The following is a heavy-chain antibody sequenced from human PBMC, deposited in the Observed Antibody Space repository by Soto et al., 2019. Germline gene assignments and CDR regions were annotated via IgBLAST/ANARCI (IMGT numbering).Heavy chain of an antibody. CDR1: GFTFSSYA. J-gene: IGHJ3*02. CDR3: AKYDTKSSSRKDDFDN. Sequence: GGSLRLSCAASGFTFSSYAMSWVRQAPGKGLEWVSAISGSGSRTYYADSVKGRCTITRDNSKNTLYLQMNSLRAEDTAVEYYAKYDTKSSSRKDDFDNWGQGTMVTVSS. V-gene: IGHV3-23*01. CDR2: ISGSGSRT. D-gene: IGHD6-13*01.